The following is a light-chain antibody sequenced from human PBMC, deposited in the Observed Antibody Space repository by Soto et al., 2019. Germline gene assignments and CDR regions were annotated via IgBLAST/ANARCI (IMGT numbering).Light chain of an antibody. CDR1: SGSVSTSYY. J-gene: IGLJ3*02. CDR3: ALYMGSGIGV. CDR2: STN. V-gene: IGLV8-61*01. Sequence: QAVVTQEPSFSVSPGLTVTLTCGLSSGSVSTSYYPSWYQQTPGQAPRTLIYSTNTRSSGVHDRFSGSILGNRAALTITGAQTDDESDYYCALYMGSGIGVFGGGTKVTVL.